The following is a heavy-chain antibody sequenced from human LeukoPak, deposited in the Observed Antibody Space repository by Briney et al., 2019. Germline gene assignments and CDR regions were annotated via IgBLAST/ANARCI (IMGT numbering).Heavy chain of an antibody. V-gene: IGHV3-30*18. Sequence: PGRSLRLSCAASGFTFSSYVMHWVRQAPGKGLEWVAVISYDGSNKYYADSVKGRFTISRDNSKNTLYLQMNSLRAEDTAVYYCAKELGLGYSSSWSDYWGQGTLVTVSS. CDR3: AKELGLGYSSSWSDY. D-gene: IGHD6-13*01. J-gene: IGHJ4*02. CDR1: GFTFSSYV. CDR2: ISYDGSNK.